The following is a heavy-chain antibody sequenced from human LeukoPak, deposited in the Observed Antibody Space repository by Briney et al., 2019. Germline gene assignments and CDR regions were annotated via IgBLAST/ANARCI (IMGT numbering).Heavy chain of an antibody. CDR3: ARDRTPLLLWFGELYGYYYYYGMDV. CDR1: GYTFTSYY. J-gene: IGHJ6*02. Sequence: ASVKVSCKASGYTFTSYYTHWVQQAPGQGLEWMGIINPSGGSTSYAQKFQGRVTMTRDTSTSTVYMELSSLRSEDTAVYYCARDRTPLLLWFGELYGYYYYYGMDVWGQGTTVTVSS. D-gene: IGHD3-10*01. V-gene: IGHV1-46*01. CDR2: INPSGGST.